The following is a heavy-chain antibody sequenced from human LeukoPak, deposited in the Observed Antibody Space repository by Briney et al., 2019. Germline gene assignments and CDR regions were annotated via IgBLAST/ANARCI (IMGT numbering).Heavy chain of an antibody. J-gene: IGHJ4*02. D-gene: IGHD3-22*01. V-gene: IGHV1-18*01. CDR2: ISAYNGNT. CDR3: TRDYYDSSGYLPFDY. Sequence: ASVKVSCKASGYSFTSYGISWVRQAPGQGFEWMGWISAYNGNTNYAQKFQGRVTMTTDTSTSTAYMELRSLRSDDTAVYYCTRDYYDSSGYLPFDYWGQGTLVTVSS. CDR1: GYSFTSYG.